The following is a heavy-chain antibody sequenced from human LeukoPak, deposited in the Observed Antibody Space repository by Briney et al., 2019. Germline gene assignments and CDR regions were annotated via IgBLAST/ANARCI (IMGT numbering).Heavy chain of an antibody. D-gene: IGHD4-23*01. V-gene: IGHV4-30-2*01. CDR3: AIMDYGGNRRYYYYYYMDV. CDR2: IYHSGST. CDR1: GGSISSGGYY. Sequence: PSETLSLTCTVSGGSISSGGYYWSWIRQPPGKGLEWIGYIYHSGSTYYNPSLKSRVTISVDRSKNQFSLKLSSVTAADTAVYYCAIMDYGGNRRYYYYYYMDVWGKGTTVTVSS. J-gene: IGHJ6*03.